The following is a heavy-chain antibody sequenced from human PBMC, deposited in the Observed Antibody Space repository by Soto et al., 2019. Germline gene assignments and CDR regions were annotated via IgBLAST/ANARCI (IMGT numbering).Heavy chain of an antibody. CDR1: GFTFSPYA. D-gene: IGHD3-22*01. CDR3: ARDLRRGITMIGLEIHY. CDR2: ISYDGSNK. V-gene: IGHV3-30-3*01. J-gene: IGHJ4*02. Sequence: QVQLVDSGGGLVQPGGSLRLSCAASGFTFSPYAMHWVRQAPGTGLGSVAVISYDGSNKYYAESGKGRLTISRDNSKNRLYLQMSSLRVDDTAVYYCARDLRRGITMIGLEIHYWGQGTLVTVSS.